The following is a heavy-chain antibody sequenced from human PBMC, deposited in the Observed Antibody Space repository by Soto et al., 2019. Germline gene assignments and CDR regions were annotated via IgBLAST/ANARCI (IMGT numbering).Heavy chain of an antibody. CDR1: GYTFTSHY. Sequence: ASVKVSCKASGYTFTSHYVHWVRQAPGQGLEWMGVINPSGGSTSYAQKFQGRVTMTRDTSTRRVHMELSSLRSEDTAVYYCARGDRTWFDPWGEGTLVTXSS. CDR2: INPSGGST. J-gene: IGHJ5*02. CDR3: ARGDRTWFDP. D-gene: IGHD2-15*01. V-gene: IGHV1-46*03.